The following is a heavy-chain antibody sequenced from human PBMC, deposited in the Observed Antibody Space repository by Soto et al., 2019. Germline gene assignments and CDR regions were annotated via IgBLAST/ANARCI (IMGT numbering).Heavy chain of an antibody. D-gene: IGHD1-26*01. V-gene: IGHV4-30-2*01. CDR3: ARGGSGSYRNWFDP. J-gene: IGHJ5*02. CDR2: IYHSGST. CDR1: GGSISSGGYS. Sequence: PSETLSLTCAVSGGSISSGGYSWSWIRQPPGKGLEWIGYIYHSGSTYYNPSLKSRVTTSVDRSKNQYSLKLSSVTAADTAVYYCARGGSGSYRNWFDPWGQGTLVTVSS.